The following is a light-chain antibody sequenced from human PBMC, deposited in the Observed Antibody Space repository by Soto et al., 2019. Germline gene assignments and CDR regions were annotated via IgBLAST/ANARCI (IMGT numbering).Light chain of an antibody. CDR1: QSIISY. J-gene: IGKJ1*01. CDR3: QRYGTSTT. V-gene: IGKV1-39*02. Sequence: DIQMTQSPSSLSASVGDRVTITFRASQSIISYLNWYQQKPGKAPKLLIYAASSLQSGVPSRFSGSGSGTDFTLTISSLQPEDFAVYYCQRYGTSTTFGQGTKVDI. CDR2: AAS.